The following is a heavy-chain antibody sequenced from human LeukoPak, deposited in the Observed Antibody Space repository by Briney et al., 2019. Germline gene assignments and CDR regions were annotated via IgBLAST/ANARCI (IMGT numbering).Heavy chain of an antibody. CDR3: ARASLYCSSTSCHYYFDY. J-gene: IGHJ4*02. CDR1: GGSISSYY. V-gene: IGHV4-4*07. CDR2: IYTSGST. Sequence: PSETASLTCTVSGGSISSYYWSWIRQPAGKGLEWIGRIYTSGSTNYNPSLKSRVTMSVDTSKNQFSLKLSSVTAADTAVYYCARASLYCSSTSCHYYFDYWGQGTLVTVSS. D-gene: IGHD2-2*01.